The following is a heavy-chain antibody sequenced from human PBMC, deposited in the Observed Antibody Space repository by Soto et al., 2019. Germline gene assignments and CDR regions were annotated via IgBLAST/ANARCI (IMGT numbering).Heavy chain of an antibody. CDR3: ARYMVRGVKAWPRYYGMDV. J-gene: IGHJ6*02. D-gene: IGHD3-10*01. CDR1: GGSFSGYY. Sequence: SETLSLTCAVYGGSFSGYYWSWIRQPPGKGLEWIGEINHSGSTNYNPSLKSRVTISVDTSKNQFSLKLSSVTAADTAVYYCARYMVRGVKAWPRYYGMDVWGQGTTVTV. CDR2: INHSGST. V-gene: IGHV4-34*01.